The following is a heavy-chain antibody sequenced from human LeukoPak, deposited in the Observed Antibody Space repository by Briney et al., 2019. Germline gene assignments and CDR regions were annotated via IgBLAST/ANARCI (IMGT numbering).Heavy chain of an antibody. Sequence: GGSLRLSCAASGFTFSSYAMSWVRQAPGKGLEWVSVIYSGGSTYYADSVKGRFTISRDNSKNTLYLQMNSLRAEDTAVYYCARSMVRGHNDAFDIWGQGTMVTVSS. J-gene: IGHJ3*02. CDR1: GFTFSSYA. V-gene: IGHV3-53*01. CDR3: ARSMVRGHNDAFDI. CDR2: IYSGGST. D-gene: IGHD3-10*01.